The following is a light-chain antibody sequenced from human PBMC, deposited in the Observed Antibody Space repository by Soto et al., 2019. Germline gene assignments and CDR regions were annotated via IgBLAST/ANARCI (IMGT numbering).Light chain of an antibody. Sequence: EIVLTQSPATLSLSPGERATLACRASQSVSSYLGWYAHKPGQAPRLLIYDASNTATGTPDRFSGSGSGTDFTLTISRLEPEYFAVYYCQQYGISGTFGQGTKVDI. CDR2: DAS. V-gene: IGKV3-20*01. CDR1: QSVSSY. J-gene: IGKJ1*01. CDR3: QQYGISGT.